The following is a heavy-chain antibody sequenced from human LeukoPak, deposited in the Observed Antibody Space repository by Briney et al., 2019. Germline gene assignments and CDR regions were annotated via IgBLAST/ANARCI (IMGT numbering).Heavy chain of an antibody. J-gene: IGHJ4*02. CDR3: TTDRPGASRYCSSTTCYRAFDS. CDR2: IKSETDGGTI. CDR1: GFTFTDTW. D-gene: IGHD2-2*01. V-gene: IGHV3-15*01. Sequence: GGSLRLSCTVSGFTFTDTWVSWVRQAPGKGLEWVGRIKSETDGGTIDFAAPVKGRFTISRDGSKDTLYLQMNSLKTEDTAVYYCTTDRPGASRYCSSTTCYRAFDSWGQGTLVTVSS.